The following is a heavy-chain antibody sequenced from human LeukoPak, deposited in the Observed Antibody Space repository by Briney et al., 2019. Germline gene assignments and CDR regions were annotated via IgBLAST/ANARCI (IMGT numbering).Heavy chain of an antibody. CDR3: ARDLIRARTFDP. Sequence: GGSLRLSCEASGFTFSAHWMHWVRQAPGKGLEWVSRISTDGSRTTYADSVRGRFTISRDNVKNTLYLEMLSLTAEDTAVYYCARDLIRARTFDPWGQRTLVTVSS. J-gene: IGHJ5*02. CDR1: GFTFSAHW. V-gene: IGHV3-74*03. D-gene: IGHD3-3*02. CDR2: ISTDGSRT.